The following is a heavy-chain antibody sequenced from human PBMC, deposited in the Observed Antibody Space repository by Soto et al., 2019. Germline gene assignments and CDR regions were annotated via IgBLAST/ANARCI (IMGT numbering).Heavy chain of an antibody. J-gene: IGHJ5*02. CDR3: ARTLYIHIVVVTRAFDP. Sequence: QVQLQQWGAGLLKPSETLSLTCAVYGGSFSGYYWSWIRQPPGKGLEWIGEINHSGSTNYNPSLKSRVTISVDTSKNQFSLKLSSVTAADTAVYYCARTLYIHIVVVTRAFDPWGQGTLVTVSS. CDR2: INHSGST. CDR1: GGSFSGYY. V-gene: IGHV4-34*01. D-gene: IGHD2-21*02.